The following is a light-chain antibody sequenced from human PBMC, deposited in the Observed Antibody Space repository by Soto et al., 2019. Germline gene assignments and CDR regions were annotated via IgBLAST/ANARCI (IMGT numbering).Light chain of an antibody. CDR3: CSYAGSSTFV. CDR2: EGS. J-gene: IGLJ1*01. CDR1: SSDVGSYNL. V-gene: IGLV2-23*01. Sequence: QSVLTQPASVSGSPGQSITISCTGTSSDVGSYNLVSWYQQHPGKAPKLMIYEGSKRPSRVSNRFSGSKSGNTASLTISGLQAEDEADYYCCSYAGSSTFVFGPGTKVTVL.